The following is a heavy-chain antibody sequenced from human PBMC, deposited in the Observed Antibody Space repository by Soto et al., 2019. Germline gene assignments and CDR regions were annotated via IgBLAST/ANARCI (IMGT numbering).Heavy chain of an antibody. Sequence: VQLVESGGGLVKPGGSLRLSCAASGFTFSAYSMNWVRQAPGKGLEWVAVISYDGTNKYYVDSVKGRFTISRDNSKNTLYLQMNSLRAEDTAIYFCAKDGEHLVGDYYYYGMDVWGQGTTVTVSS. D-gene: IGHD6-6*01. V-gene: IGHV3-30*18. CDR1: GFTFSAYS. CDR2: ISYDGTNK. CDR3: AKDGEHLVGDYYYYGMDV. J-gene: IGHJ6*02.